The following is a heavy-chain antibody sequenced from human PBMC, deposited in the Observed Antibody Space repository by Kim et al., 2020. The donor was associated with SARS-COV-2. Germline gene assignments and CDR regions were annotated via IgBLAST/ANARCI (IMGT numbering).Heavy chain of an antibody. CDR2: K. J-gene: IGHJ5*02. V-gene: IGHV1-46*01. D-gene: IGHD3-10*01. CDR3: ARDRSSRGWLDA. Sequence: KSYEQRLQARVPMTRDTSTRTVYMEVDSLRPEDTAVYYCARDRSSRGWLDAWGQGTLVTVSS.